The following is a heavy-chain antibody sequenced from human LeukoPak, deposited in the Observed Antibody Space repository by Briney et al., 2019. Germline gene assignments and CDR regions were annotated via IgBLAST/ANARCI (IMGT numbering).Heavy chain of an antibody. V-gene: IGHV1-46*01. D-gene: IGHD3-10*01. CDR1: GYTFTGYY. CDR2: INPSGGST. CDR3: ARGWFGELIAPNAFDI. J-gene: IGHJ3*02. Sequence: ASVKVSCKASGYTFTGYYIHWVRQAPGQGLEWMGIINPSGGSTSYAQKFQGRVTMTRDMSTSTVYMELSSLRSGDTAVYYCARGWFGELIAPNAFDIWGQGTMVTVSS.